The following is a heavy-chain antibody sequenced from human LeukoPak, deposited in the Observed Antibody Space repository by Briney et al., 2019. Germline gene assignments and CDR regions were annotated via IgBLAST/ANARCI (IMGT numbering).Heavy chain of an antibody. CDR3: AREWSAAAGLFDY. CDR1: EYTFTGYY. J-gene: IGHJ4*02. CDR2: IIPILGIA. Sequence: GASVKVSCKASEYTFTGYYMHWVRQAPGQGLEWMGRIIPILGIANYAQKFQGRVTITADKSTSTAYMELSSLRSEDTAVYYCAREWSAAAGLFDYWGQGTLVTVSS. V-gene: IGHV1-69*04. D-gene: IGHD6-13*01.